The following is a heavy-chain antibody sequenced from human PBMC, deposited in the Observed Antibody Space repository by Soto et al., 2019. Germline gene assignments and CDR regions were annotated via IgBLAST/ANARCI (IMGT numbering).Heavy chain of an antibody. V-gene: IGHV4-59*08. D-gene: IGHD3-16*01. CDR1: DDSSSSYK. J-gene: IGHJ6*02. CDR2: IDSNGGT. Sequence: SETLSLTCTVSDDSSSSYKWSWIRQPPGRRLEWIGYIDSNGGTSYNPSLQSRVTISIDTSTKQFSLKLSSVTAADTAVYYCVRQGFGPLHGDVDVWGQGTTVTVSS. CDR3: VRQGFGPLHGDVDV.